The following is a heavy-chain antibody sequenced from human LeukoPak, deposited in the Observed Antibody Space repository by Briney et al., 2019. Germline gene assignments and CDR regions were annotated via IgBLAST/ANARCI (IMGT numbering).Heavy chain of an antibody. J-gene: IGHJ5*02. Sequence: PSETLSLTCTVSGYSISSGYYWGWIRQPPGKGLEWIGSIYHSGSTYYNSSLKSRVTISVDTSKNQFSLKLSSVTAADTAVYYCAITTARTYYYGSGSYYNVDWFDPWGQGTLVTVSS. CDR3: AITTARTYYYGSGSYYNVDWFDP. D-gene: IGHD3-10*01. CDR2: IYHSGST. CDR1: GYSISSGYY. V-gene: IGHV4-38-2*02.